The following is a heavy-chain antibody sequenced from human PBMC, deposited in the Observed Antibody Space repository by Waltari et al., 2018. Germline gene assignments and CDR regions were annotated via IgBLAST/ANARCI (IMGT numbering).Heavy chain of an antibody. J-gene: IGHJ3*02. CDR1: GGSISSSSYY. V-gene: IGHV4-39*01. Sequence: QLQLQESGPGLVKPSETLSLTCTVSGGSISSSSYYWGWIRQPPGKGLEWIGSIYYSGSTYYNPSLKSRVTISVDTSKNQFSLKLSSVTAADTAVYYCARRRANWGYVIPDDAFDIWGQGTMVTVSS. CDR2: IYYSGST. D-gene: IGHD7-27*01. CDR3: ARRRANWGYVIPDDAFDI.